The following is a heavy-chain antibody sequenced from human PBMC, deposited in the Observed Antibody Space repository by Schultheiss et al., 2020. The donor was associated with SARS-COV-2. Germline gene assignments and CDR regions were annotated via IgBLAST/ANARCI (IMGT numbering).Heavy chain of an antibody. CDR1: GGTFSSYA. CDR3: ARHRDIATRPLYFDY. V-gene: IGHV1-69*13. J-gene: IGHJ4*02. Sequence: SVKVSCKASGGTFSSYAISWVRQAPGQGLEWMGGIVPIFGTANYAQKFQGRVTIFADESTSTAYMELSSLRSEDTAVYYCARHRDIATRPLYFDYWGQGALVTVSS. CDR2: IVPIFGTA. D-gene: IGHD6-6*01.